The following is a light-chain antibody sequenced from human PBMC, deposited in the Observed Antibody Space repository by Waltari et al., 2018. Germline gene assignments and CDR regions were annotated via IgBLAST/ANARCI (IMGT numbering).Light chain of an antibody. CDR2: DAY. J-gene: IGKJ1*01. CDR3: LQYSHWPPWT. CDR1: QSVGSK. Sequence: EIEMTQSPATLSVSPGERATLSCRASQSVGSKLAWYQQKPVQAPRLLIYDAYTRATGIPARFSGSESGTEFTLTISSLQSDDFAVYHCLQYSHWPPWTFGQGTKVEIK. V-gene: IGKV3-15*01.